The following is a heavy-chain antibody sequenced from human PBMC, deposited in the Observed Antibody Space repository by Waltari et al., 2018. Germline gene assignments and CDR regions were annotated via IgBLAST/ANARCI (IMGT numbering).Heavy chain of an antibody. CDR3: AMTFRHIDCMDV. V-gene: IGHV3-48*03. Sequence: EVQLVESGGGLVQPGGSLRLSCAASGFTFSSYAMSWVRQAPGKGLEWVSYISSSGSTIYYADSVKGRFTISRDNAKNSLYLQMNSLRAEDTAVYYCAMTFRHIDCMDVWGQGTTVTVSS. CDR2: ISSSGSTI. D-gene: IGHD2-21*01. CDR1: GFTFSSYA. J-gene: IGHJ6*02.